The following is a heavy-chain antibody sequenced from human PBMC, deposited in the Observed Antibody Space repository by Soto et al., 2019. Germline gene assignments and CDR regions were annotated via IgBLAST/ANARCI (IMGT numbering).Heavy chain of an antibody. Sequence: QVQLVQSGAEVKKPGASVKVSCKASGYTFTSYGISWVRQAPGQGLEWMGWISAYNGNTNYAQKLQGRVNMTTDTTTSTDYMELRSLRSDDRAVYYCARGGDYYDSSGYYSDAFDIWGQGTMVTVSS. D-gene: IGHD3-22*01. CDR3: ARGGDYYDSSGYYSDAFDI. CDR1: GYTFTSYG. CDR2: ISAYNGNT. J-gene: IGHJ3*02. V-gene: IGHV1-18*01.